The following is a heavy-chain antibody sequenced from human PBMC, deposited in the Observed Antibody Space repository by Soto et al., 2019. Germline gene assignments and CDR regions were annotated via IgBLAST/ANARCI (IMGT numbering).Heavy chain of an antibody. V-gene: IGHV4-34*01. CDR3: ARDFRYFPY. CDR1: GGTFSGYF. Sequence: SETLSLTCAVDGGTFSGYFWSWVRQPPGKGLEWIGEIEHNGNNNINPSLKSRVTMSVDTSKNQISLTLTSVTAADTAVYYCARDFRYFPYWGQGTLVTVSS. CDR2: IEHNGNN. J-gene: IGHJ4*02. D-gene: IGHD3-10*01.